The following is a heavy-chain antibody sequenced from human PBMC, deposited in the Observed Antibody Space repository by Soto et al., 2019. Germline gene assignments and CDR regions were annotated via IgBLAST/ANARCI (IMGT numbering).Heavy chain of an antibody. D-gene: IGHD2-2*01. CDR1: GGSFIGYY. Sequence: SETLSLTCAVYGGSFIGYYWSWIRQPPGKGLEWIGEINHSGSTNYNPSLKSRVTISVDTSKNQFSLKLSSVTAADTAVYYCAGRDIVVVPAATKNLPYCYYGMDVWGQGTTVAVSS. CDR2: INHSGST. CDR3: AGRDIVVVPAATKNLPYCYYGMDV. V-gene: IGHV4-34*01. J-gene: IGHJ6*02.